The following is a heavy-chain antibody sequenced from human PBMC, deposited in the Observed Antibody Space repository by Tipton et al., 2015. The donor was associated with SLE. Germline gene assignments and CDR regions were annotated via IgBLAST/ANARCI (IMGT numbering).Heavy chain of an antibody. J-gene: IGHJ4*02. CDR3: ARVAPTEVFDY. V-gene: IGHV4-39*07. Sequence: TLSLTCTVSGGSISSSSYYWTWIRQPPGKGLEWIAEIIHSGVTNYNPSLKSRVTISVDMSKNQVSLKLSSVTAADTAVYYCARVAPTEVFDYWGQGTLVTVSS. D-gene: IGHD1-1*01. CDR2: IIHSGVT. CDR1: GGSISSSSYY.